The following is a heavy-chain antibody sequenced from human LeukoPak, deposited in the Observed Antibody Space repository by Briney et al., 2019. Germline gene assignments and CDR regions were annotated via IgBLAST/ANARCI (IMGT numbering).Heavy chain of an antibody. J-gene: IGHJ3*02. CDR3: ARLSDYDYGENRDAFDI. CDR2: IYYSGST. V-gene: IGHV4-59*12. Sequence: SETLSLTCTVSGDSISSYYWTWIRQPPGKGLEWIGYIYYSGSTNYNPSLKSRVTISVDTSKNQFSLKLSSVTAADTAVYYCARLSDYDYGENRDAFDIWGQGTMVTVSS. CDR1: GDSISSYY. D-gene: IGHD4-17*01.